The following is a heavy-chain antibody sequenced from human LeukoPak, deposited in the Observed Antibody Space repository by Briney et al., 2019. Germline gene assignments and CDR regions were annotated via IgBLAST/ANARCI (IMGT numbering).Heavy chain of an antibody. J-gene: IGHJ4*02. Sequence: SETLSLTCTVSGGSISSYYWSWIRQPAGKGLEWIGRIYTTGSTNYNPSLKSRVNMSVDTSKNQFSLKLSSVTAADTAVYYCARQVAVAGKGGFEFWGQGNLGPVSS. D-gene: IGHD6-19*01. CDR1: GGSISSYY. CDR2: IYTTGST. CDR3: ARQVAVAGKGGFEF. V-gene: IGHV4-4*07.